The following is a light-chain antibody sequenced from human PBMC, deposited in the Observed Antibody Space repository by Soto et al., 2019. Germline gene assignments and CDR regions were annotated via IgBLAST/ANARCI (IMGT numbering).Light chain of an antibody. CDR2: ANS. Sequence: QSVLAQPPSLSGAPGQRVTISCTGSSSNIGAGFDVHWYQQLPGTAPKLLIFANSDRPSGVPARFSGSKSGTSASLVITGLQADDEAVYYCQSYDSSLSGDFVFGTGTKVTVL. V-gene: IGLV1-40*01. CDR1: SSNIGAGFD. CDR3: QSYDSSLSGDFV. J-gene: IGLJ1*01.